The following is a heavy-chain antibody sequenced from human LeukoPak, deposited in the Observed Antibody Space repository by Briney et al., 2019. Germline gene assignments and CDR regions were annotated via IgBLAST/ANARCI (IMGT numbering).Heavy chain of an antibody. Sequence: GGSLRLSCAASGFTFSSYAMHWVHQAPGEGLEWVAVVSYDGGHKFYADSVKGRFTISRDTSSNTLYLQMNSLRAEDTAVYYCAAEYCSGGSCYTGHSGHDYWGQGTLVTVSS. V-gene: IGHV3-30*04. CDR2: VSYDGGHK. CDR3: AAEYCSGGSCYTGHSGHDY. CDR1: GFTFSSYA. J-gene: IGHJ4*02. D-gene: IGHD2-15*01.